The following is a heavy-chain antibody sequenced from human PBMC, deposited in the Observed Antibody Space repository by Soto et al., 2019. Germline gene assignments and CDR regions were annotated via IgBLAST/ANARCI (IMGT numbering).Heavy chain of an antibody. CDR1: GGSISSGGYS. Sequence: QLQLQESGSGLVKPSQTLSLTCAVSGGSISSGGYSWSWIRQPPGKGLEWIGYIYHSGSTYYNPSLKSRLTNPVDRSKNQFSLKLSAVTAADTAVYYCARGRADSGYDYFDYWGQGTLVTVSS. CDR2: IYHSGST. V-gene: IGHV4-30-2*01. J-gene: IGHJ4*02. D-gene: IGHD5-12*01. CDR3: ARGRADSGYDYFDY.